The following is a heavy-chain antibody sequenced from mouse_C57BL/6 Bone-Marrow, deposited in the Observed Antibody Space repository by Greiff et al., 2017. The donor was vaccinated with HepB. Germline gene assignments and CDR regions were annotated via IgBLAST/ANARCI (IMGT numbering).Heavy chain of an antibody. D-gene: IGHD2-5*01. CDR2: ISNGGGST. CDR1: GFTFSDYY. CDR3: ARPDSNYNYFDY. Sequence: DVMLVESGGGLVQPGGSLKLSCAASGFTFSDYYMYWVRQTPEKRLEWVAYISNGGGSTYYPDTVKGRFTISRDNAKNTLYLQMSRLKSEDTAMYYCARPDSNYNYFDYWGQGTTLTVSS. V-gene: IGHV5-12*01. J-gene: IGHJ2*01.